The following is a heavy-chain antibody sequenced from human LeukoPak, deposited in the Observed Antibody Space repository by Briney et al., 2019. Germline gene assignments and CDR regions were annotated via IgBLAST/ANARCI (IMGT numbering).Heavy chain of an antibody. CDR2: IYYTGST. D-gene: IGHD6-6*01. CDR1: GGPLSSLH. J-gene: IGHJ4*02. Sequence: SETLTLTCSVSGGPLSSLHWSWLRQPPGEGLEGIGYIYYTGSTNYNPSYKSRVTKFVDMCKNQFSLRLISVTAADTAVYYCARHRAYSSSSPFDYWGEGSLVSVSS. V-gene: IGHV4-59*08. CDR3: ARHRAYSSSSPFDY.